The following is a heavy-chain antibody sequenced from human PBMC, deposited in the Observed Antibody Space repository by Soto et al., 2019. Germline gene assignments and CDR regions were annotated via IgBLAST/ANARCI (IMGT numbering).Heavy chain of an antibody. J-gene: IGHJ4*02. CDR1: GGSISSGAYF. CDR3: AREDYYDSSGYYYFFDY. D-gene: IGHD3-22*01. CDR2: IYDSGTT. Sequence: PSETLSLTCAVSGGSISSGAYFWSWIRQPPGKGLEWIGHIYDSGTTYYNPSLKSRVTISADTSKNQFSLKLSSVTAADTAVYYCAREDYYDSSGYYYFFDYWGQGTLVTVSS. V-gene: IGHV4-30-2*01.